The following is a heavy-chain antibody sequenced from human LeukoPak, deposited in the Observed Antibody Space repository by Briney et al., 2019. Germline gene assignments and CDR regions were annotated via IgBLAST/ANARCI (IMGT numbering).Heavy chain of an antibody. D-gene: IGHD5-24*01. CDR1: GGSISSSSYY. J-gene: IGHJ4*02. Sequence: PSETLSLTCTVSGGSISSSSYYWGWIRQPPGKGLEWIGSIYHSGSTYYNPSLKSRVTISVDTSKNQFSLKLSSVTAADTAVYYCARGDGYNFLPDYWGQGTLVTVSS. V-gene: IGHV4-39*07. CDR3: ARGDGYNFLPDY. CDR2: IYHSGST.